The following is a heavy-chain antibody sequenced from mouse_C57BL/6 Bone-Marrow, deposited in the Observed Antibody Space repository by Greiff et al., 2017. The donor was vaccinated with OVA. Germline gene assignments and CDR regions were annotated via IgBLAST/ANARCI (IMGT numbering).Heavy chain of an antibody. V-gene: IGHV1-15*01. CDR2: IDPETGGT. D-gene: IGHD1-1*01. J-gene: IGHJ2*01. CDR1: GYTFTDYE. Sequence: VQLQQSGAELVRPGASVTLSCKASGYTFTDYEMHWVKQTPVHGLEWIGAIDPETGGTAYNQKFKGKAILTADKSSSTAYMELRSLTSEDSAVYYCTRATTVVATRDYWGQGTTLTVSS. CDR3: TRATTVVATRDY.